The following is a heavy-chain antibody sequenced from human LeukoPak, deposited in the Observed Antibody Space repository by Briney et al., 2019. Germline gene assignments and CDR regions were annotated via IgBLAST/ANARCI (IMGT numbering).Heavy chain of an antibody. V-gene: IGHV3-21*01. Sequence: GGSLRLSCAASGFTFSSYSMNWVRQAPGKGLEWVSSISSSSSYIYYADSVKGRFTISRDNAKNSLYLQMNSLRAEDMAVYYCARSSLAAGANWFDPWGQGTLVTVSS. CDR1: GFTFSSYS. J-gene: IGHJ5*02. CDR2: ISSSSSYI. CDR3: ARSSLAAGANWFDP. D-gene: IGHD6-13*01.